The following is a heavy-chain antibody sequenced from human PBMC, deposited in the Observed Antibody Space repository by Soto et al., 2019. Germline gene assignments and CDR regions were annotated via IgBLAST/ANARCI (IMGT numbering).Heavy chain of an antibody. Sequence: QVQLVESGGGVVQPGRSLRLSCAASGFTLNSNGMHWVRQAPGKGLEWVALISSDGKDQYYGDSVKGRFTISRDNSKNILYLRMNSLGPEDTAVYYCAKGNDDYGDYFDSWGQGTLVTVSS. CDR3: AKGNDDYGDYFDS. D-gene: IGHD4-17*01. CDR2: ISSDGKDQ. V-gene: IGHV3-30*18. J-gene: IGHJ4*02. CDR1: GFTLNSNG.